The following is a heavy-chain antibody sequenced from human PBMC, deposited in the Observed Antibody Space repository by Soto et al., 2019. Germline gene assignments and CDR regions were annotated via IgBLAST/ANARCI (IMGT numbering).Heavy chain of an antibody. CDR1: GGSFSGYY. CDR3: ARGIAVAGTPLLGMDV. Sequence: VQLQQWGAGLLKPSETLSLTCSVYGGSFSGYYLSWIRQPPGKGLDWIGEINHSGSTNYNPSLKSRLTRSDDTSKNQFSLRLSSVTATDMAVYYCARGIAVAGTPLLGMDVWGQGTTVTVSS. V-gene: IGHV4-34*01. D-gene: IGHD6-19*01. J-gene: IGHJ6*02. CDR2: INHSGST.